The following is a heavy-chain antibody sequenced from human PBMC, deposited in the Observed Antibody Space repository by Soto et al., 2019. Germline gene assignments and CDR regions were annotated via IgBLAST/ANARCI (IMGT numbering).Heavy chain of an antibody. J-gene: IGHJ5*02. Sequence: PSETLSLTCTVSGGSISSSSYYWGWIRQPPGKGLEWIGSIYYSGSTYYNPSLKSRVTISVDTSKNQFSLKLSSVTAADTAVYYCARVTLSRTWSNNWFDPWGQGTLVTVAS. CDR2: IYYSGST. CDR3: ARVTLSRTWSNNWFDP. D-gene: IGHD2-2*01. V-gene: IGHV4-39*01. CDR1: GGSISSSSYY.